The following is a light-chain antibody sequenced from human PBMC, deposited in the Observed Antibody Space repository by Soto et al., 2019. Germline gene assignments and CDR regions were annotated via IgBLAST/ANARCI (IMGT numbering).Light chain of an antibody. J-gene: IGKJ4*01. Sequence: ELVLTQSPGTLSLSPGERATLSCRASQSVSSSYLAWYQQKPGQAPRLLIYGASSRATGIPDRFSGSGSGTDFTITISRLEPEDFAVYYCQQYGSSPRTFGGGTKVEIK. V-gene: IGKV3-20*01. CDR1: QSVSSSY. CDR3: QQYGSSPRT. CDR2: GAS.